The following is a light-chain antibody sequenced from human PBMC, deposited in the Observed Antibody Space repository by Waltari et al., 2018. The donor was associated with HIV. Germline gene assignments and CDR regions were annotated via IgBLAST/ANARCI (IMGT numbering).Light chain of an antibody. J-gene: IGKJ4*01. CDR2: LAS. CDR3: QQYNFWPPLT. CDR1: QSVNSN. V-gene: IGKV3-15*01. Sequence: EIVMTQSPVTLSVSPGDTVTLSCRASQSVNSNLAWYQQKPGQAPRLLIYLASNRAIGIPGRFSGSGYGTEFTLTVSSLQSEDFAVYYCQQYNFWPPLTFGGGTKVEIK.